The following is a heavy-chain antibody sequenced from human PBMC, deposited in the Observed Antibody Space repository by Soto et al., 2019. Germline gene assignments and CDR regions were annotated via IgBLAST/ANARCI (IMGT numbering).Heavy chain of an antibody. CDR3: ARGSSGYGDYVGAFDI. D-gene: IGHD4-17*01. V-gene: IGHV3-53*04. Sequence: EVQLVESGGGLVQPGGSLRLSCAASGFTVSSNYMSWVRQAPGKGLEWVSVIYSGGSTYYADSVKGRFTIARHNSKNTLYLQMNSLRAEDTAVYYCARGSSGYGDYVGAFDIWGQGTMVTVSS. CDR1: GFTVSSNY. J-gene: IGHJ3*02. CDR2: IYSGGST.